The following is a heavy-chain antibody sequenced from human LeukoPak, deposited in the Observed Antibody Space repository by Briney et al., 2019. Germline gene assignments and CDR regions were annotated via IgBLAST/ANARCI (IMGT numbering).Heavy chain of an antibody. V-gene: IGHV3-30*02. CDR1: GFTFSSYG. CDR2: IWYDGSNK. D-gene: IGHD5-12*01. J-gene: IGHJ6*03. Sequence: PGGSLSLFCAASGFTFSSYGMHWLRQARGKALEWVAFIWYDGSNKYYADSERRRFTICRDNSKNTLYLHVNSLRPEDTAVYYCAKGSGYKAQYYYYYMDVWGKGTTVTISS. CDR3: AKGSGYKAQYYYYYMDV.